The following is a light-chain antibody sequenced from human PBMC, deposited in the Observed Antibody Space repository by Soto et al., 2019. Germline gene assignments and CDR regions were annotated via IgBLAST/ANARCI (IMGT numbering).Light chain of an antibody. CDR3: QQRSNWPPIT. CDR2: DTS. CDR1: QSIAGY. Sequence: EIVLTQSPTILSVSTGERATLSCRASQSIAGYLAWYQKKPGQAPRLLIYDTSNRVTGVPARFSGSGSGTDFTLSISSLEPEDFAVYYSQQRSNWPPITFGQGT. V-gene: IGKV3-11*01. J-gene: IGKJ5*01.